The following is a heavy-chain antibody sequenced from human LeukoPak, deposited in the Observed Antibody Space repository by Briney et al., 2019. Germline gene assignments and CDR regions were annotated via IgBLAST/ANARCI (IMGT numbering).Heavy chain of an antibody. Sequence: PGGSLRLSCSASGFTFSSYGMHWVRQAPGKGLEYVSAISSNGGSTYYADSVKGRFTISRDNAKNPLCLQMNSLRDVDTAVYSCAKVVDYHCSCRGQGTMITLSS. V-gene: IGHV3-64*04. D-gene: IGHD2-15*01. J-gene: IGHJ3*01. CDR2: ISSNGGST. CDR1: GFTFSSYG. CDR3: AKVVDYHCSC.